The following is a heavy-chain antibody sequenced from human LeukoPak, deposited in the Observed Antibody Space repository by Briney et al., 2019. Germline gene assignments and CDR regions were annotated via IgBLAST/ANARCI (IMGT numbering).Heavy chain of an antibody. V-gene: IGHV1-69*02. J-gene: IGHJ5*02. CDR2: IIPILGIA. D-gene: IGHD6-13*01. CDR3: ARGVQANDSSSWYVWFDP. CDR1: GGTFSSYT. Sequence: ASVKVSCKASGGTFSSYTISWVRQAPGQGLEWMGRIIPILGIANYAQKFQGRVTITADKSTSTAYMELSSLRSEDTAVYYCARGVQANDSSSWYVWFDPWGQGTLVTVSS.